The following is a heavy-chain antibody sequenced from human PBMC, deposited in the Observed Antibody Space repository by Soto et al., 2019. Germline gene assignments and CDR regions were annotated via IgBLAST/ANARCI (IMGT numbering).Heavy chain of an antibody. CDR3: ARDRAVAGVFYFYGMDV. D-gene: IGHD6-19*01. V-gene: IGHV3-30*03. Sequence: QVQVVESGGGVVQPGTSLRLSCAASGFTFSSYGMHWVRQAPGKGLEWVAVISYDGNNEYYADSLKGRITISRDKSKNPLYLQMNSLRAEDTAVYYCARDRAVAGVFYFYGMDVWGQGTTVTVSS. CDR2: ISYDGNNE. J-gene: IGHJ6*02. CDR1: GFTFSSYG.